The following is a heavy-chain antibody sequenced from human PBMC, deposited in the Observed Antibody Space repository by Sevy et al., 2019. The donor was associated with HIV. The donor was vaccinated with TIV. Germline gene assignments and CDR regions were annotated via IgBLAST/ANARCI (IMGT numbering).Heavy chain of an antibody. D-gene: IGHD6-19*01. CDR3: ARDSPPYSSGWTEYYYYYYGMDV. CDR1: GYTFTSYG. V-gene: IGHV1-18*01. J-gene: IGHJ6*02. Sequence: ASVKVSCKASGYTFTSYGISWVRQAPGQGLEWMGWISAYNGNTNYAQKLQGRVTMTTDTSTSTAYMELRSLRSDDTAVDYCARDSPPYSSGWTEYYYYYYGMDVWGQGTTVTVSS. CDR2: ISAYNGNT.